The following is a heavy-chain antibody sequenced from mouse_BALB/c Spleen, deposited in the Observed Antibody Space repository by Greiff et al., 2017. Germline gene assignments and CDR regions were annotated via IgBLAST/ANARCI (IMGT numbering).Heavy chain of an antibody. CDR2: ISSGSSTI. CDR3: ARGRDYDLAY. D-gene: IGHD2-4*01. V-gene: IGHV5-17*02. Sequence: EVQRVESGGGLVQPGGSRKLSCAASGFTFSSFGMHWVRQAPEKGLEWVAYISSGSSTIYYADTVKGRFTISRDNPKNTLFLQMTSLRSEDTAMYYCARGRDYDLAYWGQGTLVTVSA. J-gene: IGHJ3*01. CDR1: GFTFSSFG.